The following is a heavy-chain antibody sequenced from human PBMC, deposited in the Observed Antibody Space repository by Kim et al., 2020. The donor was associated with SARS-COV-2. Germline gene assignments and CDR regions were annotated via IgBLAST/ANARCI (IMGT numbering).Heavy chain of an antibody. D-gene: IGHD6-13*01. CDR1: GGSFSGYY. V-gene: IGHV4-34*01. CDR3: ARGVEIAAPGLLIPYYSYG. Sequence: SETLSLTCAVYGGSFSGYYCSWIRQPPGKGLEWIGEINHSGSTNYNPSLKSRVTISVDTSKNQFSLKLSSVTAAAPAAYYGARGVEIAAPGLLIPYYSYG. J-gene: IGHJ6*01. CDR2: INHSGST.